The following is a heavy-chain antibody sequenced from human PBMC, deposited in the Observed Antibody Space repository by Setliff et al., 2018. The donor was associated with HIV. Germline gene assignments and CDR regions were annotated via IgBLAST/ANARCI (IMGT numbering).Heavy chain of an antibody. CDR2: LASYNDDA. CDR1: GYTFTNYG. CDR3: ARDRGHCSGGYCYRPLLYYFYYMDV. D-gene: IGHD2-15*01. J-gene: IGHJ6*03. V-gene: IGHV1-18*01. Sequence: GASVKVSCKASGYTFTNYGITWVRQAPGHGLEWMGWLASYNDDANYAQNLQGRVTMTTDKSTSTAYMELSRLTSDDTAIYYCARDRGHCSGGYCYRPLLYYFYYMDVWGKGATVTVSS.